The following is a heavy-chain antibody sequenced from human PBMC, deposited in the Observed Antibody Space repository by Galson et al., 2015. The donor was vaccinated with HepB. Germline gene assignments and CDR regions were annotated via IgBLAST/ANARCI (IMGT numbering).Heavy chain of an antibody. CDR1: GGSVSSGSYY. CDR2: IYYSGST. Sequence: ETLSLTCTVSGGSVSSGSYYWSWIRQPPGKGLEWIGYIYYSGSTNYNPSLKSRVTISVDTSKNQFSLKLSSVTAADTAVYYCARRSVARWYFDLWGRGTLVTVSS. D-gene: IGHD4-23*01. V-gene: IGHV4-61*01. J-gene: IGHJ2*01. CDR3: ARRSVARWYFDL.